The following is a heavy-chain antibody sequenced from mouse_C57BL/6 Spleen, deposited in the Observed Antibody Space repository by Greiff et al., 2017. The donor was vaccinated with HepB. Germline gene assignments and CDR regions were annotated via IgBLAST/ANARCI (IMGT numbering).Heavy chain of an antibody. J-gene: IGHJ4*01. CDR2: INPSSGYT. D-gene: IGHD2-9*01. Sequence: VQLQQSGAELAKPGASVKLSCKASGYTFTSYWMHWVKPRPGQGLEWIGYINPSSGYTKYNQKFKDKATLTADKSSSTAYMQLSSLTYEDSAVYYCARSSSYYGYGNYAMDYWGQGTSVTVSS. CDR3: ARSSSYYGYGNYAMDY. V-gene: IGHV1-7*01. CDR1: GYTFTSYW.